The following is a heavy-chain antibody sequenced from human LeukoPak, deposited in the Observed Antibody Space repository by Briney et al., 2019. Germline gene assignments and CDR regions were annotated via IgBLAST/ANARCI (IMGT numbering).Heavy chain of an antibody. CDR3: ARHSSSGWYWFDP. D-gene: IGHD6-19*01. Sequence: SETLFLTCTVSGGSISSYYWSWIRQPPGKGLEWIGYIYYSGSTNYNPSLKSRVTISVDTSKNQFSLKLSSVTAADTAVYYCARHSSSGWYWFDPWGQGTLVTVSS. J-gene: IGHJ5*02. CDR1: GGSISSYY. CDR2: IYYSGST. V-gene: IGHV4-59*08.